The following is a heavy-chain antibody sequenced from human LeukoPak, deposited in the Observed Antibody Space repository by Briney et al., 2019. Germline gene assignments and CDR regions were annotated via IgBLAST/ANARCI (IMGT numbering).Heavy chain of an antibody. CDR3: AKAEYSELRRGYSGSYWSTDC. CDR1: GFTFSSYA. J-gene: IGHJ4*02. V-gene: IGHV3-23*01. CDR2: ISGSGGST. D-gene: IGHD1-26*01. Sequence: PGGSLRLSCAASGFTFSSYAMSWVRQAPGKGLEWVSAISGSGGSTYYADSVKGRFTISRDNSKNTLYLQMNSLRAEDTAVYYCAKAEYSELRRGYSGSYWSTDCWGQGTLVTVSS.